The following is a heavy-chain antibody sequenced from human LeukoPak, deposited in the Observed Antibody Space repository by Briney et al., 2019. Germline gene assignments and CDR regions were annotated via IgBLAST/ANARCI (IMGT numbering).Heavy chain of an antibody. CDR3: ARWAPGLDY. J-gene: IGHJ4*02. CDR1: GFIFSNFP. V-gene: IGHV3-64*01. CDR2: ISPDASTI. Sequence: PGGSLRLSCAASGFIFSNFPMHWVRQAPGEGLEFVSAISPDASTIYYANSLKGRFTISRDNYKSTLYLQMGGLRAEDTAVYFCARWAPGLDYWGQGTLVTVSS.